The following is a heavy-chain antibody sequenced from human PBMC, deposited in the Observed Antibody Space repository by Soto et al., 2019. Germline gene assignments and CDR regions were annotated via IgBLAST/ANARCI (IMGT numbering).Heavy chain of an antibody. V-gene: IGHV1-69*01. D-gene: IGHD3-22*01. J-gene: IGHJ4*02. CDR1: GGTFSNYG. CDR2: IIPIFGTA. Sequence: QVQLVQSGAEVKKPGSSVKVSYKASGGTFSNYGVNWVRQSPGQGLEWMGGIIPIFGTAKYAQKFQGRVTITADDSTRTAYMELSSLRSEDTAVYYCARDGTLYDSSAYYYLYWGQGTLVTVSS. CDR3: ARDGTLYDSSAYYYLY.